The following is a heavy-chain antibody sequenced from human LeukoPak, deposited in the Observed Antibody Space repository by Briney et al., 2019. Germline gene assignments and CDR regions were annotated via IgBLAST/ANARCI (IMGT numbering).Heavy chain of an antibody. J-gene: IGHJ4*02. CDR3: ARLRYSGSYYLDY. D-gene: IGHD1-26*01. V-gene: IGHV3-7*01. Sequence: GGSLRLSCAASGFTFSSYWMSWVRQAPGKGLEWVANIKQDGSEKYYVDSVKGRFTISRDNAKNSLYLQMNSLRAEDTAVYYCARLRYSGSYYLDYWGQGTLVTVSS. CDR1: GFTFSSYW. CDR2: IKQDGSEK.